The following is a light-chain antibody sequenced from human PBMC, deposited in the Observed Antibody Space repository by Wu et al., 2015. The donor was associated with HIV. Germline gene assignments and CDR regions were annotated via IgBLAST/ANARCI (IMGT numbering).Light chain of an antibody. CDR1: QRVSSNF. J-gene: IGKJ1*01. CDR2: DAS. CDR3: QQYGSSPQT. Sequence: ENVLTQSPGTLSLSPGEIATLSCRSSQRVSSNFLAWYQHKPGQAPRLLIYDASSRATGIPDRFSGSGSETDFTLTIRRLEPEDFAVYYCQQYGSSPQTFGQGPRCKSN. V-gene: IGKV3-20*01.